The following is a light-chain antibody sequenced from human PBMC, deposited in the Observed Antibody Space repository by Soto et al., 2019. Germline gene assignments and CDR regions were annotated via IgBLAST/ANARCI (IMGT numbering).Light chain of an antibody. J-gene: IGLJ1*01. CDR3: AAWDDNLNGYV. CDR1: SSNIGTNT. CDR2: GNN. V-gene: IGLV1-44*01. Sequence: QSVLTQPPSVSGTPGQRITFSCSGRSSNIGTNTVNWYQQVPGTAPKLLIYGNNERPSGVPDRFSGPKSGTSASLAISGLQSEDEADYYCAAWDDNLNGYVFGTGTKVTVL.